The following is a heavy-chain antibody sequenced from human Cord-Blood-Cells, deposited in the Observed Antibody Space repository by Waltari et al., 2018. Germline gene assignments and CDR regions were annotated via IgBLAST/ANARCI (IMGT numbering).Heavy chain of an antibody. V-gene: IGHV4-4*02. D-gene: IGHD2-2*02. CDR3: ARVRYCSSTSCHNYFDY. J-gene: IGHJ4*02. Sequence: QVQLQESGPGLVKPSGTLSLTCAVSGGSISSSNWWSWVRQPPGKGLEGIGEIYHSGSTNHTPSLKSRVTRSVAKSKNQFSLKLSSVTAADTAVYYCARVRYCSSTSCHNYFDYWGQGTLVTVSS. CDR2: IYHSGST. CDR1: GGSISSSNW.